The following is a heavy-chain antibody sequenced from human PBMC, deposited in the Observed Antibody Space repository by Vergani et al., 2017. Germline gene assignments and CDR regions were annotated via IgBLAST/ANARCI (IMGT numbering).Heavy chain of an antibody. CDR2: IIPILGIA. CDR1: GGTFSSYA. D-gene: IGHD3-10*01. V-gene: IGHV1-69*04. Sequence: QVQLVQSGAEVKKPGSSVKVSCKASGGTFSSYALSWVRQAPGQGLEWMGRIIPILGIANYAQKFQGRVTITADKSTSTAYMELSSLRSEDTAVYYCAMYYYGRMDVWGQGTTVTVSS. J-gene: IGHJ6*02. CDR3: AMYYYGRMDV.